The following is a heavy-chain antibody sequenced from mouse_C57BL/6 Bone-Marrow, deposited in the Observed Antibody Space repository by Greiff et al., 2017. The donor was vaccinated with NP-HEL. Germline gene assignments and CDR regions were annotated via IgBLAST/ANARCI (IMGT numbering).Heavy chain of an antibody. J-gene: IGHJ2*01. V-gene: IGHV1-81*01. CDR1: GYTFTSYG. D-gene: IGHD1-1*01. CDR2: IYPRSGNT. CDR3: ARGANYYGSSYYYFDY. Sequence: VKLQESGAELARPGASVKLSCKASGYTFTSYGISWVKQRTGQGLEWIGEIYPRSGNTYYNEKFKGKATLTADKSSSTAYMELRSLTSEDSAVYFCARGANYYGSSYYYFDYWGQGTTLTVSS.